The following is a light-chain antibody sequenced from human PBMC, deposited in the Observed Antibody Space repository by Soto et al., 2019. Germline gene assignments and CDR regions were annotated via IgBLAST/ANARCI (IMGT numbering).Light chain of an antibody. CDR1: QSVSSY. CDR2: DAS. V-gene: IGKV3-11*01. CDR3: QQRSIWPPLT. J-gene: IGKJ4*01. Sequence: EIVLTQSPATLSLSPGERATLSCRASQSVSSYLAWYQQKPGQAPRLLIYDASNRATGIPARFSGSGSGTDFTLTISSLEPEEVAVYYCQQRSIWPPLTFGGGTKVDIK.